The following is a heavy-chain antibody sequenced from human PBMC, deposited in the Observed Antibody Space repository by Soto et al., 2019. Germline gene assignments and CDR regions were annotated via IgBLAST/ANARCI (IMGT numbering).Heavy chain of an antibody. V-gene: IGHV1-8*01. Sequence: QVQLVQSGAEVKKPGASVKVSCKASGYTFTNYDINWVRQATGQGLEWMGWMNPNSGNRDYAQRFQDRVTMTSNTYTSTAYMELSSLTAEDTAVYYCARGPARPTLNWFYPWGKGTLVTVSS. J-gene: IGHJ5*02. D-gene: IGHD6-6*01. CDR3: ARGPARPTLNWFYP. CDR1: GYTFTNYD. CDR2: MNPNSGNR.